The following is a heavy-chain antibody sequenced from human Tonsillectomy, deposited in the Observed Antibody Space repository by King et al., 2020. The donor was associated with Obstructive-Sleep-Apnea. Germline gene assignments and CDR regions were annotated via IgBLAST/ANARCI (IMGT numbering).Heavy chain of an antibody. CDR1: GYTFTRYA. J-gene: IGHJ4*02. CDR2: INAGTGNT. Sequence: QLVQSGAEVKKPGASVKMSCKASGYTFTRYAMHWVRQAHAQRLGCMGWINAGTGNTKYLQKLQGRGTTTWDTSASTAYMELSSLRSEDTAVYYCARSMGIAAAVDYWGQGTLVTVSS. CDR3: ARSMGIAAAVDY. V-gene: IGHV1-3*01. D-gene: IGHD6-13*01.